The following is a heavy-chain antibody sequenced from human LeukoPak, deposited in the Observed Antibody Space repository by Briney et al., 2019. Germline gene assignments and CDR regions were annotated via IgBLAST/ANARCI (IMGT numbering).Heavy chain of an antibody. J-gene: IGHJ6*02. V-gene: IGHV1-8*01. CDR3: ARARGYSGYDEPDYYYYGMDV. D-gene: IGHD5-12*01. CDR1: GYTFTSYD. Sequence: ASVKVSCKASGYTFTSYDINWVRQATGQGLEWMGWMNPNSGNTGYAQKFQGRVTMTRNTSISTAYMELSSLRSEDTAVYYCARARGYSGYDEPDYYYYGMDVWGQGTTVTVSS. CDR2: MNPNSGNT.